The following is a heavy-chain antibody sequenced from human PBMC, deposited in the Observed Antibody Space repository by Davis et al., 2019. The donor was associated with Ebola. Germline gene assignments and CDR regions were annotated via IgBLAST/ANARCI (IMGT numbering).Heavy chain of an antibody. Sequence: GGSLRLSCAASGFTFSSYAMSWVRQAPGKGLEWVSYISSSGSTIYYADSVKGRFTISRDNAKNSLYLQMNSLRAEDTAVYYCARSLRYSSSWLGVAAYYYYYHMDVWGQGTTVTVSS. J-gene: IGHJ6*02. CDR1: GFTFSSYA. V-gene: IGHV3-48*04. CDR2: ISSSGSTI. D-gene: IGHD6-13*01. CDR3: ARSLRYSSSWLGVAAYYYYYHMDV.